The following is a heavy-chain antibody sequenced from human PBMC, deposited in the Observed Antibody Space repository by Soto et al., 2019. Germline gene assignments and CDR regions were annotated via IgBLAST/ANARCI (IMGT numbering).Heavy chain of an antibody. CDR3: ARRSSGWYFDY. D-gene: IGHD6-19*01. Sequence: GVSLRLSCAASGFSFSSYAMNWVRQAPGKGLEWVSVISGSGDSTYYADSVKGRFTISRDNSKNTLYLQMISLRAEDTAVYYCARRSSGWYFDYWGQGTLVTVSS. V-gene: IGHV3-23*01. J-gene: IGHJ4*02. CDR2: ISGSGDST. CDR1: GFSFSSYA.